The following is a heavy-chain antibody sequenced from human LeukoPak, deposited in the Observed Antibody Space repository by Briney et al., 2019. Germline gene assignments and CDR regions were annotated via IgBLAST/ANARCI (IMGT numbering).Heavy chain of an antibody. CDR2: IYSDGGRT. J-gene: IGHJ4*02. V-gene: IGHV3-66*01. CDR3: ASNAIAAAGRYYFDY. Sequence: GGSLRLSCAASGFTVSNNYMSWVRQAPGKGLEWVSVIYSDGGRTYYADSVRGRFTISRDTSKNTVYLQMNSLRAEDTAVYYCASNAIAAAGRYYFDYWGQGTLVTVSS. D-gene: IGHD6-13*01. CDR1: GFTVSNNY.